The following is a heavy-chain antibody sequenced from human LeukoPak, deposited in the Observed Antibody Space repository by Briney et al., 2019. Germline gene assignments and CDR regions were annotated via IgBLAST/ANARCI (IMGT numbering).Heavy chain of an antibody. D-gene: IGHD6-13*01. Sequence: SETLSLTCTASGGSISSSSYYWGWIRQPPGKGLEWIGSIYYSGSTYYNPSLKSRVTISVDTSKNQFSLKLSSVTAADTAVYYCASSWYAWFDPWGQGTLVTVSS. CDR3: ASSWYAWFDP. CDR2: IYYSGST. V-gene: IGHV4-39*07. CDR1: GGSISSSSYY. J-gene: IGHJ5*02.